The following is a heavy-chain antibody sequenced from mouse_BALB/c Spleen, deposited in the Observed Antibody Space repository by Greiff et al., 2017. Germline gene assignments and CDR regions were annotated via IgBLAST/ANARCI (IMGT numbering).Heavy chain of an antibody. J-gene: IGHJ2*01. CDR2: ISNGGGST. V-gene: IGHV5-12-2*01. CDR3: ATTATKGYFDY. D-gene: IGHD1-2*01. CDR1: GFTFSSYT. Sequence: EVMLVESGGGLVQPGGSLKLSCAASGFTFSSYTMSWVRQTPEKRLEWVAYISNGGGSTYYPDTVKGRFTISRDNAKNTLYLQMSSLKSEDTAMYYCATTATKGYFDYWGQGTTLTVSS.